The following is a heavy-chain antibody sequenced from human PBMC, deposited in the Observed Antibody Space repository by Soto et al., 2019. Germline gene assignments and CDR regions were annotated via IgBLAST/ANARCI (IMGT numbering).Heavy chain of an antibody. D-gene: IGHD6-13*01. CDR3: AKDEAAAGIGDL. CDR1: GFTFSSYG. J-gene: IGHJ2*01. Sequence: VGSLRLSGAASGFTFSSYGMHWVRQAPGKGLEWVAVISYDGSNKYYADSVKGRFTISRDNSKNTLYLQMNSLRAEDTAVYYCAKDEAAAGIGDLWGRGTLVTVSS. CDR2: ISYDGSNK. V-gene: IGHV3-30*18.